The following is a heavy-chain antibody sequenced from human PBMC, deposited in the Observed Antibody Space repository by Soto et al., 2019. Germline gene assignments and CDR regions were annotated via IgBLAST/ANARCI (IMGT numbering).Heavy chain of an antibody. V-gene: IGHV3-73*02. CDR3: TTERDY. CDR2: IRSRPHNYAT. J-gene: IGHJ4*02. Sequence: VQLVESGGGLVQIGGSLKLSCATSGLNFSGSAMHWARQASGKGLEWVGRIRSRPHNYATTYAASVEGRFTISRDDSKNTVYLQMNGLKTDDTAMYYCTTERDYWGRGTLVTVSS. CDR1: GLNFSGSA.